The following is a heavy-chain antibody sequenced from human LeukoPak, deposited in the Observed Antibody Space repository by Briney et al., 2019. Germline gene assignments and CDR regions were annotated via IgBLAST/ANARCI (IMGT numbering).Heavy chain of an antibody. CDR1: GGSISSYY. V-gene: IGHV4-59*01. J-gene: IGHJ3*02. Sequence: SETLSLTCTVSGGSISSYYWSWIRQPPGKGLEWIGHIYYSGSTNYNPPLKSRVTISVDTSKKQFSLKLSSVTAADTAVYYCARVRYNWNNGALDIWGQGTMVTVSS. D-gene: IGHD1/OR15-1a*01. CDR3: ARVRYNWNNGALDI. CDR2: IYYSGST.